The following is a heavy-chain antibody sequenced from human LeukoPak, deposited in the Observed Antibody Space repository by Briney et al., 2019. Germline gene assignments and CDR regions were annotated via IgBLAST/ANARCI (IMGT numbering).Heavy chain of an antibody. J-gene: IGHJ4*02. Sequence: PSETLSLTCSVSGYSISSGYYWGWIRQPPGRGLEWIGNIYHSGSTYYNPSLESRVTISIDTSKNQFSLKLTSVTAADTAVYYCAAGGGQLPDYWGQGTLVTVSS. CDR3: AAGGGQLPDY. D-gene: IGHD2-2*01. CDR1: GYSISSGYY. CDR2: IYHSGST. V-gene: IGHV4-38-2*02.